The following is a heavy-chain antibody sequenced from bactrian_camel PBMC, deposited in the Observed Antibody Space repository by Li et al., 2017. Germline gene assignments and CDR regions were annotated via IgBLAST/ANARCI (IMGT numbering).Heavy chain of an antibody. D-gene: IGHD1*01. CDR3: VRSTDDGGLFGY. CDR2: ISSNGTT. J-gene: IGHJ4*01. CDR1: GFTLDDDD. Sequence: HVQLVESGGGSVQAGGSLRLSCTASGFTLDDDDMGWYRQTPGDECDLVATISSNGTTYYADSAKGRSTISRDNAKNTVYLQMNSLKPEDTAVYYCVRSTDDGGLFGYWGQGTQVTVS. V-gene: IGHV3S55*01.